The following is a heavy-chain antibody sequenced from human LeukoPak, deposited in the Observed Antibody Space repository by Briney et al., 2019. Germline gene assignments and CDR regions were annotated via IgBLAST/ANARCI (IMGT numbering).Heavy chain of an antibody. Sequence: PSETLSLTCTVSGGSISTGPYFWNWLRQPAGKGLEWIGRISTRGSTLYNPSLKSRLTLSIDTSNNQFSLSLNSVTAADTAIYYCARGLLRGVTGSWFEAFDIWGQGTMVTVSS. J-gene: IGHJ3*02. D-gene: IGHD6-13*01. CDR1: GGSISTGPYF. CDR2: ISTRGST. V-gene: IGHV4-61*02. CDR3: ARGLLRGVTGSWFEAFDI.